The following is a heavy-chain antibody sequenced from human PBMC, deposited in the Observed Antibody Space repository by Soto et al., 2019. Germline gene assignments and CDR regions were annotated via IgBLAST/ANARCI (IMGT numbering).Heavy chain of an antibody. V-gene: IGHV1-8*01. CDR3: ARGPPCRCWSGHPCGSFDI. D-gene: IGHD3-3*01. CDR1: GYTFTSYD. Sequence: ASVKVSCKASGYTFTSYDINWVRQATGQGLEWMGWINPNSGNTGYAQKFQGRVTMTRNTSISTAYMELSSLRSEDTAVYYCARGPPCRCWSGHPCGSFDIWGQGTMVTVS. J-gene: IGHJ3*02. CDR2: INPNSGNT.